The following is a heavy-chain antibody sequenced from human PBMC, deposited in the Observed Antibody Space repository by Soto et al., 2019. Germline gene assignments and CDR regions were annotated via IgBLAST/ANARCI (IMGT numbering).Heavy chain of an antibody. CDR3: AREAHGRYYYYMDV. CDR1: GGSVSSDY. CDR2: INYSGST. J-gene: IGHJ6*03. D-gene: IGHD1-26*01. Sequence: PSETLSLTCTVSGGSVSSDYWSWIRQPPGKGLEWIGEINYSGSTNYNPSLKSRVTISVDTSKNQFSLKLSSVTAADTAVYYCAREAHGRYYYYMDVWGKGTTVTVSS. V-gene: IGHV4-59*02.